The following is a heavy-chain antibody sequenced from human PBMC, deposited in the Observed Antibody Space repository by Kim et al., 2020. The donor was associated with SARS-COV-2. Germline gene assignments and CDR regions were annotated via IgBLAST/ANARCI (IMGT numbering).Heavy chain of an antibody. V-gene: IGHV5-51*01. CDR3: ARRYYDSSGFEYFDY. D-gene: IGHD3-22*01. Sequence: SPSFQDQVTISADKSINTAHLQWSSLRASDTAMYYCARRYYDSSGFEYFDYWGQGTLVTVSS. J-gene: IGHJ4*02.